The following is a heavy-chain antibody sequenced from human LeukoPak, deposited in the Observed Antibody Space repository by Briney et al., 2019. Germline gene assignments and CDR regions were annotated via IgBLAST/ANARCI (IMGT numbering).Heavy chain of an antibody. CDR1: GFSVSSNY. V-gene: IGHV3-53*01. Sequence: PGGSLRLSCAASGFSVSSNYMGWVRQAPGKGLEWVSFIYSGGSTYYPDSVKGRFTFSRDNSKNMLYLQMNSLRAEDTAVYYCAKESHYDSGAYYVDYWGQGTLVTVSS. J-gene: IGHJ4*02. CDR3: AKESHYDSGAYYVDY. CDR2: IYSGGST. D-gene: IGHD3-10*01.